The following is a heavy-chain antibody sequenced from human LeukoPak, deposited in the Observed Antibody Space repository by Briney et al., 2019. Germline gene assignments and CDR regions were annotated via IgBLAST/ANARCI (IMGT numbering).Heavy chain of an antibody. J-gene: IGHJ3*02. V-gene: IGHV4-30-4*01. D-gene: IGHD3-10*01. CDR3: ARDLRITTDAFDI. CDR1: GDSISSGDYY. CDR2: IHYSGST. Sequence: SETLSLTCTVSGDSISSGDYYWSWIRQPPGKGLEWIGYIHYSGSTYYNPSLKSRVTISVNTSKNQFSLRLSSVTAADTAVYHCARDLRITTDAFDIRGQGTMVTVSS.